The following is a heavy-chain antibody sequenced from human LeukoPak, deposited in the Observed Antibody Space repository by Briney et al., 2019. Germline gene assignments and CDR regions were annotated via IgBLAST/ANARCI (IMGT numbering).Heavy chain of an antibody. Sequence: PGESLRISCQGSGYSFTSYWISWVRQMPGKGLEWMGRIDPSDSYTNYSPPLQGHVTFSADKSISTAYLQWSSLKASDTAMYYCARGYGVNQGTFDIWGQGTMVTVYS. V-gene: IGHV5-10-1*01. CDR2: IDPSDSYT. D-gene: IGHD4-17*01. CDR3: ARGYGVNQGTFDI. CDR1: GYSFTSYW. J-gene: IGHJ3*02.